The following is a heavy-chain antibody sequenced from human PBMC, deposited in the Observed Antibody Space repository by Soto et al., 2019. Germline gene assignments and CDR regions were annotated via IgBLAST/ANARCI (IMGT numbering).Heavy chain of an antibody. Sequence: WASVKVSCKASGYTFTSYGISWVRQAPGQGLEWMGWISAYNGNTNYALKLQGRVTMTTDTSTSTAYMELRSLRSDDTAVYYCARVYYYDSSGYCDYWGQGTLVTVSS. D-gene: IGHD3-22*01. CDR2: ISAYNGNT. CDR1: GYTFTSYG. CDR3: ARVYYYDSSGYCDY. V-gene: IGHV1-18*04. J-gene: IGHJ4*02.